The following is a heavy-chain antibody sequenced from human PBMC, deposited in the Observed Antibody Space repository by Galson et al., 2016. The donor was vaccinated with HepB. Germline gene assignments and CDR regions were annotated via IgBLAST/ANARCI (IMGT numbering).Heavy chain of an antibody. V-gene: IGHV3-7*01. J-gene: IGHJ3*02. Sequence: SLRLSCAASGFTLSSYWMTWVRQAPGGGLQWVANIDPAGSGKTYVDSVKGRFSIYRDDAKNSLYLQMNSLRAEDTAVYYCARGSPGDYYSTFDIWGQGTMVTVSS. CDR2: IDPAGSGK. CDR1: GFTLSSYW. D-gene: IGHD3-22*01. CDR3: ARGSPGDYYSTFDI.